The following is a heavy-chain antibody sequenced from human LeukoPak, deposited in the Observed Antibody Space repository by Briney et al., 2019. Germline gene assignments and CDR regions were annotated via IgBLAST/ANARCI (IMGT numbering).Heavy chain of an antibody. CDR1: GGTFSSYA. CDR2: IIPIFGTA. Sequence: SVKVSCKASGGTFSSYAISWVRQAPGQGLEWMGGIIPIFGTANYAQKFQGRVTITADESTSTAYMELSSLRSEDTAGYYCARIRDGYNPMYYFDSWGQGTLVTVSS. D-gene: IGHD5-24*01. J-gene: IGHJ4*02. CDR3: ARIRDGYNPMYYFDS. V-gene: IGHV1-69*13.